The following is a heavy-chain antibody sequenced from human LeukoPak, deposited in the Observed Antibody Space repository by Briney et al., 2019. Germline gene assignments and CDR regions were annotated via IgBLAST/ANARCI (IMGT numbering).Heavy chain of an antibody. D-gene: IGHD6-13*01. Sequence: PSETLSLTCTVSGGSVSSGNYYWSWIRQPPGKGLEWIGFMSNSGHTDSNASLKSRVTISVDTSKNQFSLKLNSVTAADTAVNYCARVSAAGTGPEYWGQGTLVTVSS. CDR1: GGSVSSGNYY. CDR2: MSNSGHT. CDR3: ARVSAAGTGPEY. V-gene: IGHV4-61*01. J-gene: IGHJ4*02.